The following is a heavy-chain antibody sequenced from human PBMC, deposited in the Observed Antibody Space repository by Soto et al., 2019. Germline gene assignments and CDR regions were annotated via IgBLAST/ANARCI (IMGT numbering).Heavy chain of an antibody. J-gene: IGHJ4*02. CDR1: GGTFSNYA. D-gene: IGHD5-12*01. CDR2: IIPIFGTG. V-gene: IGHV1-69*13. CDR3: ARPVEMATISRSYLFY. Sequence: SVKVSCKASGGTFSNYAINWVRQAPGQGLEWMGGIIPIFGTGNYAQKFQGRVTITADESTSTAYLDLSGLRPEDTAVYYCARPVEMATISRSYLFYWGQGTLVTVSS.